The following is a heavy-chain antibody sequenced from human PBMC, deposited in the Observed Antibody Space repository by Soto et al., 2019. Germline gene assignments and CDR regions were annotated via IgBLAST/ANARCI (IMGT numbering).Heavy chain of an antibody. CDR2: ISYDGSNK. CDR1: GFTFSSYG. D-gene: IGHD6-13*01. V-gene: IGHV3-30*18. Sequence: AGGSLRLSCAASGFTFSSYGMHWVRQAPGKGLEWVAVISYDGSNKYYADSVKGRFTISRDNSKNTLYLQMNSLRAEDTAVYYCAKDEAAAGTGYYYYGMDVWGQGTTVTVSS. J-gene: IGHJ6*02. CDR3: AKDEAAAGTGYYYYGMDV.